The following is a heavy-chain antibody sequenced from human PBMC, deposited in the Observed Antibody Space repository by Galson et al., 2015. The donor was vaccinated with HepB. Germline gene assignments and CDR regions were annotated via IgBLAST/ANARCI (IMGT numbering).Heavy chain of an antibody. D-gene: IGHD3-3*01. CDR2: VIYSGSKT. CDR3: AKDQGGENEVFGFPIDY. CDR1: GFSFRNYG. V-gene: IGHV3-30*18. Sequence: SMRLSCAASGFSFRNYGLEGVGQASGDAVDCAGAVIYSGSKTSHAGHVKRRLTISSGNAKNSLYLQMDSLRAEDTAVYYCAKDQGGENEVFGFPIDYWGQGTLVTVSS. J-gene: IGHJ4*02.